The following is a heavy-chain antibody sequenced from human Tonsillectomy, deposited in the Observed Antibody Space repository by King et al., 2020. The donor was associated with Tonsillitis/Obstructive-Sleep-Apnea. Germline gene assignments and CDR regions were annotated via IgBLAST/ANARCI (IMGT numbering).Heavy chain of an antibody. CDR2: IKEDGSEK. D-gene: IGHD3-22*01. CDR3: ARDLTPIYDSSRYYDAFDI. J-gene: IGHJ3*02. V-gene: IGHV3-7*01. CDR1: GFTFNSYW. Sequence: VQLVESGGGLVQTGGSLRLSCAASGFTFNSYWMSWVRQAPGKGLEWVANIKEDGSEKYYVDSVKGRFTISRDNAKNSLYLQMNSLRAEDTAVYYCARDLTPIYDSSRYYDAFDIWGQGTVVTVSS.